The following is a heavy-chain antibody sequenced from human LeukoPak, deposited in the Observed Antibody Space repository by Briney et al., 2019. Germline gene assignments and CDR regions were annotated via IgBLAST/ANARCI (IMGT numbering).Heavy chain of an antibody. CDR2: ISAYNGNT. CDR1: GYTFTSYG. D-gene: IGHD3-10*01. V-gene: IGHV1-18*01. J-gene: IGHJ4*02. Sequence: ASVKVSCKASGYTFTSYGISWVRQAPGQGLEWMGWISAYNGNTNYAQKLQGRVTMTTDTSTSTAYMELRSLRSDDTAIYYCARDLSYGSMGDYWGQGTLVTVSS. CDR3: ARDLSYGSMGDY.